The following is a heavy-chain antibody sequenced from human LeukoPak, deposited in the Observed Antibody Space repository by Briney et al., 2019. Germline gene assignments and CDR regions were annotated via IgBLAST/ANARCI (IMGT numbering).Heavy chain of an antibody. V-gene: IGHV1-69*05. D-gene: IGHD3-3*01. CDR1: GGTFGSYA. CDR2: IIPIFGTA. Sequence: ASVKVSCKASGGTFGSYAISWVRQAPGQGLEWMGGIIPIFGTANYAQKFQGRVTITTDESTSTAYMELSSLRSEDTAVYYCARSVYYDFWSGPDYYMDVWGKGTTVTVSS. CDR3: ARSVYYDFWSGPDYYMDV. J-gene: IGHJ6*03.